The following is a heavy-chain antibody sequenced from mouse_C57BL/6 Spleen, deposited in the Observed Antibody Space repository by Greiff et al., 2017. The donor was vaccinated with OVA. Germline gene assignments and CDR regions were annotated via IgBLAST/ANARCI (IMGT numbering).Heavy chain of an antibody. J-gene: IGHJ3*01. D-gene: IGHD1-1*01. CDR2: IWSGGST. V-gene: IGHV2-2*01. CDR1: GFSLTSYG. CDR3: AREDYGSFAY. Sequence: VQLVESGPGLVQPSQSLSITCTVSGFSLTSYGVHWVRQSPGKGLEWLGVIWSGGSTAYNAAFISRLSISKDNSKSQVFFKMNSLQADDTAIYYCAREDYGSFAYWGQGTLVTVSA.